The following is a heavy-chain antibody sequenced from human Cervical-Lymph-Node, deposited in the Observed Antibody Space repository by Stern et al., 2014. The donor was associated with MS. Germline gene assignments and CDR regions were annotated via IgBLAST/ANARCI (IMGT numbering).Heavy chain of an antibody. V-gene: IGHV3-23*04. Sequence: EVQLVESGGGLIQPGGSLRLSCAASGFTVSSNYMSWVRQAPGKGLEWVSAISGSGGSTYYADSVKGRFTISRDNSKNTLYLQMNSLRAEDTAVYYCAKDRAARPLGWFDPWGQGTLVTVSS. J-gene: IGHJ5*02. CDR2: ISGSGGST. CDR3: AKDRAARPLGWFDP. D-gene: IGHD6-6*01. CDR1: GFTVSSNY.